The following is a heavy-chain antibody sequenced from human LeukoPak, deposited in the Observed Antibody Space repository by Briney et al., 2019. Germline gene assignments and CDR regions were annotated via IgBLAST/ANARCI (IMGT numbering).Heavy chain of an antibody. D-gene: IGHD5-12*01. CDR1: GGSISSSSYY. CDR3: ARQDIVATIYWFDP. Sequence: PSETLSLTCTVSGGSISSSSYYWGWIRQPPGKGLEWIGSIYYSGSTYYNPSLKSRVTISVDTSKNQFSLKLSSVTAADTAVYYCARQDIVATIYWFDPWGQGTLVTVSS. CDR2: IYYSGST. J-gene: IGHJ5*02. V-gene: IGHV4-39*07.